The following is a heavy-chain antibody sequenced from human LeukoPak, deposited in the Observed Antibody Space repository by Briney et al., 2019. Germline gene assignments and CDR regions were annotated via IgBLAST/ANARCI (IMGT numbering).Heavy chain of an antibody. D-gene: IGHD3-22*01. CDR3: AKDLDYYDSSGPFDY. V-gene: IGHV3-30*18. CDR1: GFTFSSYG. Sequence: GGSLRLSCAASGFTFSSYGMHWVRQAPGKRLEWVAVISYDGSNKYYADSVKGRFTISRDNSKNTLYLQMNSLRAEDTAVYYCAKDLDYYDSSGPFDYWGQGTLVTVSS. CDR2: ISYDGSNK. J-gene: IGHJ4*02.